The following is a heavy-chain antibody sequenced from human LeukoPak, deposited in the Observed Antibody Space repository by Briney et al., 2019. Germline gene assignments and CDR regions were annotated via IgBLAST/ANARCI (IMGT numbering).Heavy chain of an antibody. CDR3: TRHYYGSGSYPGFDY. J-gene: IGHJ4*02. CDR1: GGSISSYY. V-gene: IGHV4-59*08. D-gene: IGHD3-10*01. CDR2: IYYSGST. Sequence: SETLSLICTVSGGSISSYYWSWIRQPPGKGLEWIGYIYYSGSTNYNPSLKSRVTISVDTSKNQLSLKLSSVTAADTAVYYCTRHYYGSGSYPGFDYWGQGTLVTVSS.